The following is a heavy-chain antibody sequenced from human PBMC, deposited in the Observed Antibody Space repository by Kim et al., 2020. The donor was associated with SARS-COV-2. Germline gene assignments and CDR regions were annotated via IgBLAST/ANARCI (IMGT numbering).Heavy chain of an antibody. V-gene: IGHV3-30*18. CDR2: ISYDGSKE. J-gene: IGHJ2*01. CDR1: GFIFSNFG. D-gene: IGHD2-15*01. CDR3: AKDKVVAAIKSWFGYFHG. Sequence: GGSLRLSCEASGFIFSNFGMYWVRQAPGKGLEWVAFISYDGSKEDYADSVKGRFAISRDSSKNSVYLQMTSLRPEDTALYYCAKDKVVAAIKSWFGYFHGWGRGTLVTVSS.